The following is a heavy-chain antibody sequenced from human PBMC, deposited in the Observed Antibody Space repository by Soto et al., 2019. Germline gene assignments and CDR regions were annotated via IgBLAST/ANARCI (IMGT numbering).Heavy chain of an antibody. Sequence: QVQLVQSGAEVKKPGASVKVSCKASGYTFTGYYMHWVRQAPGQGLELMGWINPHSGGTNYAQKFQCWVTMTRDTSISTAYMELSRLRSDDTAVYYCARDLGVVVVAAFDYWGQGTLVNVSS. V-gene: IGHV1-2*04. CDR2: INPHSGGT. CDR1: GYTFTGYY. CDR3: ARDLGVVVVAAFDY. J-gene: IGHJ4*02. D-gene: IGHD2-15*01.